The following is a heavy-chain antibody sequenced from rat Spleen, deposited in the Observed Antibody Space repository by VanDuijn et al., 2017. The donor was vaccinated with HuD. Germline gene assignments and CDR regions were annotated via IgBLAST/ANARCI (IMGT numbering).Heavy chain of an antibody. CDR2: ISYSGST. D-gene: IGHD1-11*01. Sequence: EVQLQESGPGLVKPSQSLSLTCSVTGYSITSNYWGWIRKFPGNKMEWMGYISYSGSTSYNPSLKSRISITRDTSKNQFFLQLNSVTTEDTATYYCARYKNGKGYVMDAWGQGASVTVSS. CDR3: ARYKNGKGYVMDA. J-gene: IGHJ4*01. CDR1: GYSITSNY. V-gene: IGHV3-1*01.